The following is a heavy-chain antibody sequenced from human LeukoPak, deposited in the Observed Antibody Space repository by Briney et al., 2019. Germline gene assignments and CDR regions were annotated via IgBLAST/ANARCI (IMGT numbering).Heavy chain of an antibody. J-gene: IGHJ4*02. V-gene: IGHV3-7*01. CDR3: ARVSKTYSYGYLNDY. D-gene: IGHD5-18*01. Sequence: GGSLRLSCAASGFTFSSYWMSWVRQAPGKGLEWVANIKQDGSEKYYVDSVKGRFTISRDNAKNSLYLQMNSLRAEDTAVYYCARVSKTYSYGYLNDYWGQGSLVTVSP. CDR1: GFTFSSYW. CDR2: IKQDGSEK.